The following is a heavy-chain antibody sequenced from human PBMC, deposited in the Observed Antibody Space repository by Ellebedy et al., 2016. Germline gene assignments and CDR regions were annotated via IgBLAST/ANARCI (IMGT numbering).Heavy chain of an antibody. J-gene: IGHJ5*02. CDR2: IHFGGSIT. CDR1: GFTFSNYC. V-gene: IGHV3-48*01. CDR3: MRDHCSSTSCGCCFDP. Sequence: GESLKISXVASGFTFSNYCMNWVRQAPGKGLEWISYIHFGGSITYYADSVKGRFTVSRDNAKNSLYLQMNSLRAEDTAIYYCMRDHCSSTSCGCCFDPWGQGTLVTVSS. D-gene: IGHD2-2*01.